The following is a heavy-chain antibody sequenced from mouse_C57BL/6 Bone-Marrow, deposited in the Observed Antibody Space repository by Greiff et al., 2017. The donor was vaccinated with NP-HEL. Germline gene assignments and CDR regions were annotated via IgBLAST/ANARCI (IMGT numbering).Heavy chain of an antibody. V-gene: IGHV1-69*01. CDR1: GYTFTSYW. J-gene: IGHJ3*01. CDR3: ASEELGVGFAY. CDR2: IDPSDSYT. D-gene: IGHD4-1*01. Sequence: QVQLQQPGAELVMPGASVKLSCKASGYTFTSYWMHWVKQRPGQGLEWIGEIDPSDSYTNYNQKFKGKSTLTVDKSSSTAYMQLSSLTSEDSAVYYCASEELGVGFAYWGQGTLVTVSA.